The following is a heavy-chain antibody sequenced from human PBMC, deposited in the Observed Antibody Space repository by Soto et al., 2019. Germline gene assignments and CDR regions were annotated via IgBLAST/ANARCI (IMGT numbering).Heavy chain of an antibody. Sequence: ASVKVACKASGYAFPSYGISWVRQAPGQGLEWMGWIIAYNGNTNYAQKLQGRVTMTTDTSTSTADVKLRSLRSDDTAVYYCARDSICNFGVYTNWGQGTVVSVS. D-gene: IGHD3-16*01. CDR1: GYAFPSYG. V-gene: IGHV1-18*04. CDR2: IIAYNGNT. J-gene: IGHJ4*02. CDR3: ARDSICNFGVYTN.